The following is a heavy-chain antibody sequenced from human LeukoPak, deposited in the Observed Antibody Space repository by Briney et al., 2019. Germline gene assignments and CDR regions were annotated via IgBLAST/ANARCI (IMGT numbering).Heavy chain of an antibody. V-gene: IGHV4-39*01. J-gene: IGHJ3*02. D-gene: IGHD3-22*01. CDR3: ESYYDSSRQDAFDI. Sequence: SGTLSLTCAVSGGSISSSSYYWGWIRQPPGKGLEWIGSIYYSGSTYYNPSLKSRVTISVDTSKNQFSLKLSSVTAADTAVYYCESYYDSSRQDAFDIWGQGTMVTVSS. CDR1: GGSISSSSYY. CDR2: IYYSGST.